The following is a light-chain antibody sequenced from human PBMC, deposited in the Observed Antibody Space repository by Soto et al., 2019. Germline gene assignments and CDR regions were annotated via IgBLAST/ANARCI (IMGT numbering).Light chain of an antibody. Sequence: EIVLTQSPATLSLSPGERATLSCRASQSISGYLGGYQQDPGQDKRLLIYDASHRATGIPDRFSATGSGTDFTLTISSLQPEDFATYYCQQLDNYPRTFGPGTKVDIK. V-gene: IGKV3-11*01. J-gene: IGKJ3*01. CDR3: QQLDNYPRT. CDR1: QSISGY. CDR2: DAS.